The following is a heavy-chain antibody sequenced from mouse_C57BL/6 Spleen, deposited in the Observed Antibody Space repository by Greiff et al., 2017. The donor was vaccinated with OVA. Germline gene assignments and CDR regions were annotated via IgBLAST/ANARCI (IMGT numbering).Heavy chain of an antibody. CDR1: GYTFTDYE. J-gene: IGHJ4*01. CDR3: TRREVLYYGKGYAMDY. CDR2: IDPETGGT. D-gene: IGHD2-1*01. V-gene: IGHV1-15*01. Sequence: QVQLQQSGAELVRPGASVTLSCKASGYTFTDYEMHWVKQTPVHGLEWIGAIDPETGGTAYNQKFKGKAILTADKSSSTAYMELRSLTSEDSAVYYCTRREVLYYGKGYAMDYWGQGTSVTVSS.